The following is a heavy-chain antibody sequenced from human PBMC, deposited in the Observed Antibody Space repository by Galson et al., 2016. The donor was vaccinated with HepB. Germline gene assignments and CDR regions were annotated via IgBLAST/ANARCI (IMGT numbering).Heavy chain of an antibody. V-gene: IGHV5-51*01. Sequence: QSGAEVKKPGESLKISCKGSGYSFTSHWIVWVRQMPGKGLEWMGIIYPRDSDTRYSPSFEGQVTISVDRSISTAYLQWSSLKASDTAMYYCAKQHGDYITFAIWGQGTMVTVPS. CDR1: GYSFTSHW. CDR3: AKQHGDYITFAI. CDR2: IYPRDSDT. J-gene: IGHJ3*02. D-gene: IGHD4-17*01.